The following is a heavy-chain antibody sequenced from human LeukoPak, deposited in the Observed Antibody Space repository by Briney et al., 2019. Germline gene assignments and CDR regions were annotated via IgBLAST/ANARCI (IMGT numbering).Heavy chain of an antibody. Sequence: ASVKVSCKASGYTFITSGITWVRQAPGHGLKWMGWISPFNGKTRFAEEFQDRLTKTTDTPTRTAYMVLRSLRSDDTTVYYCVRDRDATPDDVRDYWGQGTLVTVSS. J-gene: IGHJ4*02. D-gene: IGHD2-21*02. CDR1: GYTFITSG. V-gene: IGHV1-18*01. CDR2: ISPFNGKT. CDR3: VRDRDATPDDVRDY.